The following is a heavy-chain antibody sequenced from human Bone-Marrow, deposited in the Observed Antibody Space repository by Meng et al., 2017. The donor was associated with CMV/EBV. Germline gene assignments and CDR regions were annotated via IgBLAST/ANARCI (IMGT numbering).Heavy chain of an antibody. Sequence: GECLKTSWAASGFTLSSNYMSWVRPAPGKGLEWVTVIYSGGSTYYADHVKGRFTISRDNSKDTLYLKMNSLRAEDTAVYYFARGDLEQRGAFDPWGQGTMVTVSS. V-gene: IGHV3-53*05. CDR1: GFTLSSNY. CDR3: ARGDLEQRGAFDP. D-gene: IGHD1/OR15-1a*01. CDR2: IYSGGST. J-gene: IGHJ5*02.